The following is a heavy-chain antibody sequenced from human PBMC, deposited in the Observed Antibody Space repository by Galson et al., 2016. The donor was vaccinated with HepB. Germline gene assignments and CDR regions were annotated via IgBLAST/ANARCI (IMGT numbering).Heavy chain of an antibody. Sequence: SLRLSCAVSGFTFSDYVMNWVRQAPGKGLEWVSLISGGGSSTFYADSVKGRFTISRDNSKSTLYLQMSSLRAEDTAVYYCAKDIVAGHDYVWGNYRYIDFWGQGTLVTVSS. D-gene: IGHD3-16*02. J-gene: IGHJ4*02. CDR1: GFTFSDYV. CDR2: ISGGGSST. V-gene: IGHV3-23*01. CDR3: AKDIVAGHDYVWGNYRYIDF.